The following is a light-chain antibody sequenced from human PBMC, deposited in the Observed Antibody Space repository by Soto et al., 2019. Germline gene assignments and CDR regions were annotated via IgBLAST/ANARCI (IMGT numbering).Light chain of an antibody. CDR3: SSYTSSTTGVV. J-gene: IGLJ2*01. CDR2: DVS. V-gene: IGLV2-14*03. CDR1: SSDVGGYNY. Sequence: QSVLTQPASVSGSPGQSITISCTGTSSDVGGYNYVSWYQQHPDKAPKLIIYDVSNRPSGVSNRFSGSKSGNTASLTISGRQAEDEADYYCSSYTSSTTGVVFGGGTQLTVL.